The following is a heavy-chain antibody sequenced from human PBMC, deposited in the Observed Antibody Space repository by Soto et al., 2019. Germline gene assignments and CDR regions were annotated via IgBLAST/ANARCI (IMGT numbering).Heavy chain of an antibody. CDR3: AKLPGNSYGQQAPSIYYYGMDV. CDR2: MNPNSGNT. J-gene: IGHJ6*02. Sequence: ASVKVSCKASGYTFTRYHRDWLRQATGQGLEWMGWMNPNSGNTGYAQKFQGRVTMTRNTSISTAYMELSSLRSEDTAVYYCAKLPGNSYGQQAPSIYYYGMDVWGQGTTVTVAS. D-gene: IGHD5-18*01. V-gene: IGHV1-8*01. CDR1: GYTFTRYH.